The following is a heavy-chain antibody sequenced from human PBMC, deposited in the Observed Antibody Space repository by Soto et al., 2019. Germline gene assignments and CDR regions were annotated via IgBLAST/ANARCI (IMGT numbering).Heavy chain of an antibody. CDR3: AKDYLGTNVMFEH. V-gene: IGHV3-23*01. J-gene: IGHJ4*02. Sequence: ESGGGLVQPGGSLRLSCAASGFTFHNYAMSWVRQAPGKGLEWVSGITAIGETTWYADSVKGRFTISRDNSDNTLSLQMNSLRVEDTALYYCAKDYLGTNVMFEHWGQGILVTVSS. D-gene: IGHD1-7*01. CDR1: GFTFHNYA. CDR2: ITAIGETT.